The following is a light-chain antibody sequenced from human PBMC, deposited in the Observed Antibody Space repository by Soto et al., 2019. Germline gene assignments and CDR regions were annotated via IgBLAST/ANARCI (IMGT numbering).Light chain of an antibody. CDR1: QGIRND. Sequence: AIQMTQSPSSLSASVGGRVTITCRASQGIRNDLAWYQQKPGKAPKLLIYDVSALKRGVPPRFSGSGSGTEFTLTISSLQPEDFATYYCQQYDSFSVTFGQGTKVDIK. V-gene: IGKV1-13*02. J-gene: IGKJ1*01. CDR2: DVS. CDR3: QQYDSFSVT.